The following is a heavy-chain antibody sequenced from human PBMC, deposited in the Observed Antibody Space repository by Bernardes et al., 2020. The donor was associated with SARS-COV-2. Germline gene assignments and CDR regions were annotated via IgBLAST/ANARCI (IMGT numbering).Heavy chain of an antibody. D-gene: IGHD3-3*01. CDR3: AKDRVLGGRGY. Sequence: GGPLRLSCAASGFSFRSYAVSWVRQAPGKGLEWVSAISGSGGSTYYADSVKGRFTISRDNSKNTLYLQMNSLRAEDTAVYYCAKDRVLGGRGYWGQGTRVTVSA. CDR1: GFSFRSYA. CDR2: ISGSGGST. V-gene: IGHV3-23*01. J-gene: IGHJ4*02.